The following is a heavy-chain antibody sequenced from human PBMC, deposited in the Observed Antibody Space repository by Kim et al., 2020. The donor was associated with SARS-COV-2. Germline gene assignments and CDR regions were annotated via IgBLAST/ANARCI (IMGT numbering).Heavy chain of an antibody. Sequence: SETLSLTCTVSGGSISSYYWSWIRQPPGKGLEWIGYINYSGSTNYNPSLKSRVTISVDTSKNQFSLMLSAVTAADTAVYYCARLAHYYDSSGYSKKNDAFEIWGEGTLFKGSS. V-gene: IGHV4-59*08. CDR2: INYSGST. CDR1: GGSISSYY. J-gene: IGHJ3*02. CDR3: ARLAHYYDSSGYSKKNDAFEI. D-gene: IGHD3-22*01.